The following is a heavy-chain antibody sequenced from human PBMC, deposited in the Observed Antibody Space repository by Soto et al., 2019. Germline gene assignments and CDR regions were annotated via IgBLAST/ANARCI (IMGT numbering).Heavy chain of an antibody. Sequence: VKVSCKVSGYTLTELSMHWVRQAPGKGLEWMGGFDPEDGETIYAQKFQGRVTMTEDTSTDTAYMELSSLRSEDTAVYYCATGEIAAAGTRNYYYYYGMDVWGQGTTVTVSS. V-gene: IGHV1-24*01. CDR2: FDPEDGET. J-gene: IGHJ6*02. D-gene: IGHD6-13*01. CDR1: GYTLTELS. CDR3: ATGEIAAAGTRNYYYYYGMDV.